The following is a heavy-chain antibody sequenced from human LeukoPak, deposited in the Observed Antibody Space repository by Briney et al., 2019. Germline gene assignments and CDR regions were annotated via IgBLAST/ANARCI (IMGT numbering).Heavy chain of an antibody. J-gene: IGHJ4*02. Sequence: SETLSLTCAVYGGSFSGYYWSWIRQPPGKGLEWIGEINHSGSTNYNPSLKSRVTISVDTSKNQFSLRLSSVTAADTAVYYCARGRRVSAREVAVGYWGQGTLVTVSS. D-gene: IGHD6-6*01. CDR3: ARGRRVSAREVAVGY. CDR1: GGSFSGYY. CDR2: INHSGST. V-gene: IGHV4-34*01.